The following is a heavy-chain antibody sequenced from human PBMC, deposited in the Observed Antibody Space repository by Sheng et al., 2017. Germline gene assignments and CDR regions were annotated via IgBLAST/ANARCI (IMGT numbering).Heavy chain of an antibody. Sequence: EVQLVESGGGLVQPGGSLRLSCAASGFTFSSYEMNWVRQAPGKGLEWVSYISSSGSTIYYADSVKGRFTISRDNAKNSLYLQMNSLRAEDTAVYYCASGVSGYYYSNFDYWGQGTLVTVSS. V-gene: IGHV3-48*03. J-gene: IGHJ4*02. CDR2: ISSSGSTI. CDR3: ASGVSGYYYSNFDY. CDR1: GFTFSSYE. D-gene: IGHD3-22*01.